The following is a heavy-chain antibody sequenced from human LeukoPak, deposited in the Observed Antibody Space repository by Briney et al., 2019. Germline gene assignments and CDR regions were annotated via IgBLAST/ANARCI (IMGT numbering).Heavy chain of an antibody. V-gene: IGHV3-30*02. CDR3: VKDGGSGSYYGFDY. CDR2: IRSDGSNQ. CDR1: GFIFSTYG. D-gene: IGHD3-22*01. J-gene: IGHJ4*02. Sequence: GGSLRLSCAASGFIFSTYGMHWVRQAPGKGLEWVAFIRSDGSNQYYADSVRGRFTFSRDNSKNTLYLQMSSLGADDTAVYYCVKDGGSGSYYGFDYWGQGTLVTVSS.